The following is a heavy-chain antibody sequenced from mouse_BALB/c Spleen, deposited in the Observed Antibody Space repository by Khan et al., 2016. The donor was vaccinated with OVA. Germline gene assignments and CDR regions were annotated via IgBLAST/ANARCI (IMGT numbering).Heavy chain of an antibody. J-gene: IGHJ2*01. D-gene: IGHD1-1*01. CDR2: FSGDSNTI. V-gene: IGHV5-17*02. CDR1: GFTFSSYG. CDR3: ATSYFYGYYFDY. Sequence: EVELVESGGGLVQPGGSRKLSCAASGFTFSSYGLHWFRQPPEKGLEWAAYFSGDSNTIYYAATVKGRFTISRDNPKNTLFLQMTSLMSEDTARYYCATSYFYGYYFDYWGPGTTLTVSS.